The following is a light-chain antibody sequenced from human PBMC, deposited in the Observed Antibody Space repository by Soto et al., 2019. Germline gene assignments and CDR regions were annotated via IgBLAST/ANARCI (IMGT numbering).Light chain of an antibody. CDR2: SNN. CDR1: SSNIGTNT. CDR3: SSYTDSSGRV. Sequence: QSVLTQPPSASGTPGQRVTISCSGSSSNIGTNTVNWYQQLPGTAPKLLIHSNNHRPSGVPDRFSGSKYGTSASLAISGLQSEDEADYYCSSYTDSSGRVFGGGTKLTVL. V-gene: IGLV1-44*01. J-gene: IGLJ3*02.